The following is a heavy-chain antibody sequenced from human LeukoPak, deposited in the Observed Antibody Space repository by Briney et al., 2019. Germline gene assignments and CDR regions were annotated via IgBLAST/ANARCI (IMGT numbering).Heavy chain of an antibody. D-gene: IGHD3-3*01. V-gene: IGHV3-74*01. CDR3: AREGDFWSGYGMDV. CDR2: INSDGSST. Sequence: PGGSLRLSCAASGFTFSSYWMHWVRQAPGKGLVWVSRINSDGSSTNQADSVKGRFTISRDNAKKALYLQMNSLRVEDTAVYYCAREGDFWSGYGMDVWGQGTTVTVSS. J-gene: IGHJ6*02. CDR1: GFTFSSYW.